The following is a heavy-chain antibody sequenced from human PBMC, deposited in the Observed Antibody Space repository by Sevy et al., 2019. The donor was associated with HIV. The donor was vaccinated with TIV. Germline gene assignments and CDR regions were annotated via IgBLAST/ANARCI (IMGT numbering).Heavy chain of an antibody. J-gene: IGHJ4*02. CDR1: GFTFSSYA. Sequence: GGSLRLSCAASGFTFSSYAMSWVRQAPGKGLEWVSGISGSGYSTYYADSVKGRFTISRDNSKNTLYLQMNSLRDEDKAVYYCAKERGVPWGAYYFDYWGQGTLVTVSS. V-gene: IGHV3-23*01. D-gene: IGHD1-1*01. CDR3: AKERGVPWGAYYFDY. CDR2: ISGSGYST.